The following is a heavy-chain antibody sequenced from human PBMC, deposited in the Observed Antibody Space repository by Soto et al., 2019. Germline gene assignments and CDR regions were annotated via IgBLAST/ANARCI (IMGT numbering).Heavy chain of an antibody. CDR3: ARVPATSLRVRRFDY. CDR2: IIPIFGTA. CDR1: GGTFSSYA. Sequence: SVKVSCKASGGTFSSYAISWVRQAPGQGLEWMGGIIPIFGTANYAQKFQGRVTITADESTSTAYTELSSLRSEDTAVYYCARVPATSLRVRRFDYWGQGTLVTVSS. D-gene: IGHD4-17*01. V-gene: IGHV1-69*13. J-gene: IGHJ4*02.